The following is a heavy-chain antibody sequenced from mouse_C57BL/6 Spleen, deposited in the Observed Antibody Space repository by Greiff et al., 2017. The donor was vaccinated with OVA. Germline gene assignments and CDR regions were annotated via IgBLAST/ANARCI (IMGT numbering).Heavy chain of an antibody. J-gene: IGHJ3*01. V-gene: IGHV1-19*01. CDR1: GYTFTDYY. D-gene: IGHD1-1*01. Sequence: DVQLQESGPVLVKPGASVKMSCKASGYTFTDYYLNWVKQSHGKSLEWIGVINPYNGGTSYNQKFKGKATLTVDKSSSTAYMELNSLTSEDSAVYYCGYGSSYAWFAYWGQGTLVTVSA. CDR3: GYGSSYAWFAY. CDR2: INPYNGGT.